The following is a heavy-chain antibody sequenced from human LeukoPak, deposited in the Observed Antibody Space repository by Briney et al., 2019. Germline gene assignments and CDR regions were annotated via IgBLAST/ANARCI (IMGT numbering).Heavy chain of an antibody. Sequence: GASVKVSCKASGYTFTGYYMHWVRHAPGQGLAWMGWINPNSGGTNYAQKFQGRVTMTRDRSINTAYMELSRLGSDDTAVYFCARGDVVVPAATEYYFDYWGQGTLVTVS. CDR3: ARGDVVVPAATEYYFDY. V-gene: IGHV1-2*02. CDR1: GYTFTGYY. J-gene: IGHJ4*02. D-gene: IGHD2-2*01. CDR2: INPNSGGT.